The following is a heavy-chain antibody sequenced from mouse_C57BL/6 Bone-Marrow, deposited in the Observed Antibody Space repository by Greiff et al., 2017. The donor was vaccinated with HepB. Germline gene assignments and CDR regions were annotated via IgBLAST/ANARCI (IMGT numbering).Heavy chain of an antibody. Sequence: EVQLQQSGGGLVKPGGSLKLSCAASGFTFSSYAMSWVRQTPEKRLEWVATISDGGSYTYYPDNVKGRFTISRDNAKNNLYLQMSHLKSEDTAMYYCARDKKSITTPHWYFDVWGTGTTVTVSS. CDR1: GFTFSSYA. J-gene: IGHJ1*03. V-gene: IGHV5-4*01. D-gene: IGHD1-1*01. CDR3: ARDKKSITTPHWYFDV. CDR2: ISDGGSYT.